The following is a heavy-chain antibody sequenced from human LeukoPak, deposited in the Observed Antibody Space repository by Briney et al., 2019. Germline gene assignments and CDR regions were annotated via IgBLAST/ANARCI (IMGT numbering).Heavy chain of an antibody. V-gene: IGHV4-39*01. J-gene: IGHJ6*02. CDR2: IYYSGST. D-gene: IGHD5-24*01. CDR3: ARLVGLQSIPYYYHYGMDV. Sequence: SETLSLTCTVSGGSISSSSYYWGWIRQPPGKGLEWIGSIYYSGSTYYNPSLKSRVTISVDTSKNQFSLKLSSVTAADTAVYYCARLVGLQSIPYYYHYGMDVWGQGTTVTVSS. CDR1: GGSISSSSYY.